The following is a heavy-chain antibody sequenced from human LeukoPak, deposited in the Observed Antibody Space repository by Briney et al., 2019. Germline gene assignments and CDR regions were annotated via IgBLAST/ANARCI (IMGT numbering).Heavy chain of an antibody. CDR1: GGTFSSYA. Sequence: ASVKVSCKASGGTFSSYAISWVRQAPGQGLEWMGWINGYNGNTNYAQKLQGRVSMTTDTSTNTAYMELRSLRSDDTAEYYCAREGAGSGWPDYWGQGTLVTVSS. CDR3: AREGAGSGWPDY. V-gene: IGHV1-18*01. D-gene: IGHD6-19*01. J-gene: IGHJ4*02. CDR2: INGYNGNT.